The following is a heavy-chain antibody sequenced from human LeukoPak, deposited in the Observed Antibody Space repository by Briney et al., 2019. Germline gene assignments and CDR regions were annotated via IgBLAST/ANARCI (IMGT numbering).Heavy chain of an antibody. D-gene: IGHD4-17*01. CDR3: AREGGYGDYVYAFDI. Sequence: GGSLRLSCAASGFTVSSNYMSWVRQAPGKGLKWVSVIYSGGSTYYADSVKGRFTISRDNSKNTLYLQMNSLRAEDTAVYYCAREGGYGDYVYAFDIWGQGTMVTVSS. CDR2: IYSGGST. V-gene: IGHV3-53*01. J-gene: IGHJ3*02. CDR1: GFTVSSNY.